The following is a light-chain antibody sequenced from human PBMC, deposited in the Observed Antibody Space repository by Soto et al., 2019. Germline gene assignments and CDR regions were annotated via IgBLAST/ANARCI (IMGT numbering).Light chain of an antibody. CDR3: QQYYTNALT. CDR1: QSVLYSSNNKNY. J-gene: IGKJ4*01. CDR2: WAS. V-gene: IGKV4-1*01. Sequence: DIVMTQSPDSLAVSLGERATINCKSSQSVLYSSNNKNYLAWYQQKPGQPPKLLIYWASTRESGVPHRFSGSGSGTDFTLTIISLQAEDVAVYYCQQYYTNALTFGGGTKVGVK.